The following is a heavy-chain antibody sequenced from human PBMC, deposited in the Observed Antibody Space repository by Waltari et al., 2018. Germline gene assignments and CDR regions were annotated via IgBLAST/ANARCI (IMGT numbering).Heavy chain of an antibody. CDR1: GFTLSSYG. Sequence: QVQLVESGGGVVQPGRSLRLSCAASGFTLSSYGMHWVRQAPGKGLEWVAVISYDGSNKYYADSVKGRFTISRDNSKNTLYLQMNSLRAEDTAVYYCAKDRSGSYDYWGQGTLVTVSS. CDR2: ISYDGSNK. CDR3: AKDRSGSYDY. D-gene: IGHD1-26*01. V-gene: IGHV3-30*18. J-gene: IGHJ4*02.